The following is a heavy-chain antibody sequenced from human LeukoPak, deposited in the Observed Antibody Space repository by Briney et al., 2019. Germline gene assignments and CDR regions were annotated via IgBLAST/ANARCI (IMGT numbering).Heavy chain of an antibody. CDR1: GFTFSAYT. V-gene: IGHV3-49*04. CDR3: SSRRHCSGASCFQGLDY. Sequence: GGSLRLSCAASGFTFSAYTMNWVRQAPGKGLEWVGFIRSKPYGGTTDYAASVKGRFSISRDDSKSIAYLQMDSLKAEDTAVYYCSSRRHCSGASCFQGLDYWGQGTLVTVSS. J-gene: IGHJ4*02. CDR2: IRSKPYGGTT. D-gene: IGHD2-15*01.